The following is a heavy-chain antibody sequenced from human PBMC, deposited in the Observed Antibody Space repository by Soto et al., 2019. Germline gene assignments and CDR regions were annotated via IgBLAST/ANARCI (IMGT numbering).Heavy chain of an antibody. J-gene: IGHJ4*02. Sequence: GGSLRLSCAASGFNILRYAMTWVRQAPGKGLEWVSIVNSGGGTTFYADSVKGRATISTDDSKNTLYLQINTLRADDTAVYFCARTIIHYYFDSWGPGTLVTVSS. CDR1: GFNILRYA. V-gene: IGHV3-23*01. D-gene: IGHD1-1*01. CDR3: ARTIIHYYFDS. CDR2: VNSGGGTT.